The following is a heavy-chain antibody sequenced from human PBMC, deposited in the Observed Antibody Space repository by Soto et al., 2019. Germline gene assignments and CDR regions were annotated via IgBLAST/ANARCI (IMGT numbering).Heavy chain of an antibody. V-gene: IGHV1-18*04. Sequence: ASVKVSCKASGYTFTSYGISWVRQAPGQGLEWMGWISAYNGNTNYAQKLQGRVTMTTDTSTSTAYMELRSLTSDDTAVYYCARGAYCSGGSCYSSAFDIWGQGTMVTV. CDR1: GYTFTSYG. J-gene: IGHJ3*02. D-gene: IGHD2-15*01. CDR3: ARGAYCSGGSCYSSAFDI. CDR2: ISAYNGNT.